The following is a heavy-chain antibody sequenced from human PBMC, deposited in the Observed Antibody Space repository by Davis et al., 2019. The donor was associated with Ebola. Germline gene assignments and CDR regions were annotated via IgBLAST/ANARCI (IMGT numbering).Heavy chain of an antibody. Sequence: PGGSLRLSCAASGFTFSDYSMSWVRQAPGQGLEWVANIQQDGSKKHYVDSVRGRFTISRDNAKSSLFLQMNSLTAEDTAVYYCTRIRAADYTNYLFDFWGQGTLVTVSS. D-gene: IGHD4-11*01. J-gene: IGHJ4*02. CDR2: IQQDGSKK. V-gene: IGHV3-7*03. CDR1: GFTFSDYS. CDR3: TRIRAADYTNYLFDF.